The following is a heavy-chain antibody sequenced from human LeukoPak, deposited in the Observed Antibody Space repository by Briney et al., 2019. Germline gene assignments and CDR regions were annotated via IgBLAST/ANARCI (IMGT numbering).Heavy chain of an antibody. J-gene: IGHJ3*02. Sequence: SETLSLTCTVSGGSISSSSYYWGWIRQPPGKGLEWIGSIYYSGSTYYNPSLKSRVTISVDTSKNQFSLKLSSVTAADTAVYYCYSGGYGAFDIWGQGTMVTVSS. D-gene: IGHD1-26*01. CDR3: YSGGYGAFDI. CDR1: GGSISSSSYY. CDR2: IYYSGST. V-gene: IGHV4-39*01.